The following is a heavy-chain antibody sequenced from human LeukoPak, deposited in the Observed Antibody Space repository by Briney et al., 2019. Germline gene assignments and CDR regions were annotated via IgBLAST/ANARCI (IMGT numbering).Heavy chain of an antibody. V-gene: IGHV1-69*01. CDR2: IIPIFGTA. Sequence: SVKVSCKASGGTFSSYAISWVRQAPGQGLEWMGGIIPIFGTANYAQKFQGRVTITADESTSTAYMELSSLRSGDTAVYYCARDSSSWTNWFDPWGQGTLVTVSS. CDR3: ARDSSSWTNWFDP. J-gene: IGHJ5*02. CDR1: GGTFSSYA. D-gene: IGHD6-13*01.